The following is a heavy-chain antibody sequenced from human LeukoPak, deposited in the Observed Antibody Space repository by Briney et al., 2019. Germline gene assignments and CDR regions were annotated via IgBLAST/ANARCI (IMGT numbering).Heavy chain of an antibody. V-gene: IGHV3-21*01. J-gene: IGHJ4*02. CDR2: ISSSSSYI. D-gene: IGHD3-22*01. Sequence: GGSLRLSCAASGFTLRSYTMNWVRQAPGKGLEWVSSISSSSSYIYYADSVKGRFTISRDNAKNSLYLQMNSLRAEDTAVYYCARGPQQYYYYDSSGYKELDYWGQGTLVTVSS. CDR3: ARGPQQYYYYDSSGYKELDY. CDR1: GFTLRSYT.